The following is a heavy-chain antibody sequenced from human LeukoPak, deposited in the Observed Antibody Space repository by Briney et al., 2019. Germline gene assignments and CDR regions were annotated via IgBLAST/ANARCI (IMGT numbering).Heavy chain of an antibody. CDR1: GGSISSSSYY. V-gene: IGHV4-39*01. Sequence: SETLSLTCTVSGGSISSSSYYWGWIRQPPGKGLEWIGSIYYSGSTYYNPSLKSRVTISVDTSKNQFSLKLSSVTAADTAVYYCARARSGRYSDYAFDIWGQGTMVTVSS. CDR3: ARARSGRYSDYAFDI. CDR2: IYYSGST. D-gene: IGHD3-10*01. J-gene: IGHJ3*02.